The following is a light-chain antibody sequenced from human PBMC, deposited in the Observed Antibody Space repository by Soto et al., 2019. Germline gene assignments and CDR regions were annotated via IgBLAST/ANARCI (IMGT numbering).Light chain of an antibody. Sequence: DIQMTQSPSSLSASVGDRVTITCRASQGIRNYLAWFQRKPGKVLKLLIFDASSLQSGVPSRFSGSASGTDFTLTISSLQPEDVATYYCQEYISAPHTFGGGTKVEIK. CDR3: QEYISAPHT. J-gene: IGKJ4*01. CDR1: QGIRNY. CDR2: DAS. V-gene: IGKV1-27*01.